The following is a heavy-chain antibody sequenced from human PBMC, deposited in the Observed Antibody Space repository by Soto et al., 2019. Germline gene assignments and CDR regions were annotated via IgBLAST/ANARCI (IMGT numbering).Heavy chain of an antibody. CDR3: AKELYIRTNWFDP. J-gene: IGHJ5*02. V-gene: IGHV3-23*01. Sequence: SGGSLRLSCAASGFTFSSYAMIGVRQAPGKGLEWVSAISVSGGSTYYADSVKGRFTISRDNSQSTLYLQMNSLRAEDTAVYYCAKELYIRTNWFDPWGQGTLVTVSS. CDR1: GFTFSSYA. D-gene: IGHD2-8*01. CDR2: ISVSGGST.